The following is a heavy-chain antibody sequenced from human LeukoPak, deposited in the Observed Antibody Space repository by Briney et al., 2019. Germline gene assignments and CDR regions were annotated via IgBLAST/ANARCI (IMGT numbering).Heavy chain of an antibody. CDR2: IYHSGST. V-gene: IGHV4-34*01. Sequence: SETLSLTCAVYGGSFSGYYWSWIRQPPGKGLEWIGYIYHSGSTYYNPSLKSRVTISVDRSKNQFSLKLSSVTAADTAVYYCAREGCSGGSCYFGYWGQGTLVTVSS. D-gene: IGHD2-15*01. J-gene: IGHJ4*02. CDR3: AREGCSGGSCYFGY. CDR1: GGSFSGYY.